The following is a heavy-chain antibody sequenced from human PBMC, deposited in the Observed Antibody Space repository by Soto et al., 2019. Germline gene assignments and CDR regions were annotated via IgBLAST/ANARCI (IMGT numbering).Heavy chain of an antibody. CDR1: GFTFSLSA. J-gene: IGHJ4*02. Sequence: EVQLLESGGGFVQPGESLRLSCAASGFTFSLSAMSCVRQAPGRGLDWVSSLSGGGSTTDYADSVKGRFTISRDNSKNTVHLQMNSLRAEDTAVYYCAKGPEYDILTGCDYWGQGALVTVSS. CDR3: AKGPEYDILTGCDY. D-gene: IGHD3-9*01. V-gene: IGHV3-23*01. CDR2: LSGGGSTT.